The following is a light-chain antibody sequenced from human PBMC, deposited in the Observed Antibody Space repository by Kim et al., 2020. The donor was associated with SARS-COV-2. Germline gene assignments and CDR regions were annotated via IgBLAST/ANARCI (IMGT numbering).Light chain of an antibody. J-gene: IGKJ4*01. CDR2: DAS. CDR3: QQYNKWPPLT. V-gene: IGKV3-15*01. CDR1: QSVSSY. Sequence: EIVMTRSPATLSVSPGERATLSCRASQSVSSYLAWYQQKPGQAPRLLIYDASTRATDIPARFSGSGSGTEFTLTISSLQSEDFAVYYCQQYNKWPPLTFGGGTKLEI.